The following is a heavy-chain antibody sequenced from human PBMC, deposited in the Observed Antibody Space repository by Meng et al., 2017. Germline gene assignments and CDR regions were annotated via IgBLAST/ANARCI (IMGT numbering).Heavy chain of an antibody. CDR3: ARRGIAARPFYY. V-gene: IGHV4-34*01. CDR1: GGXXSGYY. D-gene: IGHD6-6*01. Sequence: QAQLQRWGAGLLKPSGTLXLTCAVYGGXXSGYYWSWIRQPPGKGLEWIGEINHSGSTNYNPSLKSRVTISVDTSKNQFSLKLSSVTAADTAVYYCARRGIAARPFYYWGQGTLVTVSS. CDR2: INHSGST. J-gene: IGHJ4*02.